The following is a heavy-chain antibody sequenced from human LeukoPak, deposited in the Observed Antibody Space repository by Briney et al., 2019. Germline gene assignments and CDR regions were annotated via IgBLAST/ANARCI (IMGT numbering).Heavy chain of an antibody. CDR1: GFTFIGTW. Sequence: PGGSLRLSCAASGFTFIGTWVSWVAQAPGKGLGGVANINQDGSEKYYVDSVKGRFTISRDNAQNSVYLQMNSLRAEDTALYYCARDAAMANDYWGQGTLVTVSS. CDR2: INQDGSEK. D-gene: IGHD5-18*01. V-gene: IGHV3-7*01. J-gene: IGHJ4*02. CDR3: ARDAAMANDY.